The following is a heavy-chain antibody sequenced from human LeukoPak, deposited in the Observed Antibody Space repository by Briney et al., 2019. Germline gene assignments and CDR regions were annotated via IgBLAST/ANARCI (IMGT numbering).Heavy chain of an antibody. CDR3: ARDQDRNIVVVPVLDY. CDR2: ISYDGSNK. V-gene: IGHV3-30-3*01. J-gene: IGHJ4*02. Sequence: GGSLRLSCAASGFTFSSYAMHWVRQAPGKGLEWVAVISYDGSNKYYADSVKGRFTISRDNSKNTLYLQMNSLRAEDTAVYYCARDQDRNIVVVPVLDYWGQGTLVTVSS. D-gene: IGHD2-2*01. CDR1: GFTFSSYA.